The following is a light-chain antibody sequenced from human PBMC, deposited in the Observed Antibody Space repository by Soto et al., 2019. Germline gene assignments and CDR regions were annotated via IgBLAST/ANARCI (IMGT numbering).Light chain of an antibody. CDR3: QQSLKTPVT. V-gene: IGKV1-39*01. J-gene: IGKJ4*01. CDR1: QTINSH. Sequence: LSQNTSSLSASVGDRVTITCRASQTINSHLNWYQQKPRKAPELLMYAASTLQSGVPPRFSGSGYGTDFTLTISSLQPEDSATYYLQQSLKTPVTFGGGTKEDSK. CDR2: AAS.